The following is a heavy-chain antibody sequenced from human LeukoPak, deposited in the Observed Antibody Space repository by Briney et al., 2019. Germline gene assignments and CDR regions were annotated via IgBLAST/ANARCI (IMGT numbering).Heavy chain of an antibody. D-gene: IGHD3-10*01. V-gene: IGHV5-51*01. J-gene: IGHJ4*02. CDR1: GYTFDSYW. Sequence: GASLQISCKGSGYTFDSYWLGWVRQMPGKGLEWMGIIYPGDSDATYSPSLQGHVTISVDNSLNTAYMRWSSLKASDTAMFYCARHRKGEVPMVSFDYWGQGTLVTVSS. CDR3: ARHRKGEVPMVSFDY. CDR2: IYPGDSDA.